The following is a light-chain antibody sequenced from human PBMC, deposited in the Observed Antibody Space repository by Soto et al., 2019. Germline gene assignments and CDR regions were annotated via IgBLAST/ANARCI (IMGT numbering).Light chain of an antibody. CDR1: ESVHRN. CDR2: YAS. J-gene: IGKJ3*01. CDR3: QRHSNWPTT. Sequence: EVVMTQSPATLSVSPGERVTLSCRASESVHRNLAWYQQKPGQGPSLLIYYASTRATGVPDRFTGSGSGTEFTLIISSLQSEDFGDYHCQRHSNWPTTFGPGTKVEIK. V-gene: IGKV3-15*01.